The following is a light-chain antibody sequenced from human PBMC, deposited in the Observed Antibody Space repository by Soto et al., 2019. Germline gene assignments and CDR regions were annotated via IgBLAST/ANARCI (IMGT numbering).Light chain of an antibody. Sequence: QSVLTQPPSASGTPGQRFTISCSGSSSNIGSNTVNWYQQLPGTAPKLLIYSNNQRPSGVPDRFSGSKSGTSASLAISGRQSEDEADYYCAAWDDSLTGPVFGGGTQLTVL. CDR1: SSNIGSNT. J-gene: IGLJ3*02. CDR2: SNN. CDR3: AAWDDSLTGPV. V-gene: IGLV1-44*01.